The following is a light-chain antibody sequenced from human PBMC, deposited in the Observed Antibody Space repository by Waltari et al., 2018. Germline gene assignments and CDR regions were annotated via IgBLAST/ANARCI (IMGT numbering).Light chain of an antibody. CDR2: GNT. Sequence: QPVLTQPPSMSGAPGQKVTIPCTGGSSNFGAGYDVQWYQQFPGTSPKLLIFGNTNRPAGFPGRFSGSRSGTSASLAIAGLQSEDEGVYCQSFDSSLSASVFGIGTKLTVL. CDR3: QSFDSSLSASV. V-gene: IGLV1-40*01. J-gene: IGLJ3*02. CDR1: SSNFGAGYD.